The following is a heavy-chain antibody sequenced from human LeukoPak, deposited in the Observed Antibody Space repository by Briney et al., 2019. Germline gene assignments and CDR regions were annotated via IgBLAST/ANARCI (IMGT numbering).Heavy chain of an antibody. Sequence: GGSLRLSCAASGFTFSSYVMKWVRQAPGKGLEWVSAISGSGGSTYYADSVKGRFTISRDNSKNTLFLRMNSLRAGDTAVYYCAKDDNLLSVFDDIWGQGTMVTVSS. V-gene: IGHV3-23*01. D-gene: IGHD2-2*01. J-gene: IGHJ3*02. CDR1: GFTFSSYV. CDR2: ISGSGGST. CDR3: AKDDNLLSVFDDI.